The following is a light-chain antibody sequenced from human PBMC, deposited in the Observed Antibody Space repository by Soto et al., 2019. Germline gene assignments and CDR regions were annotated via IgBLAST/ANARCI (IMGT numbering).Light chain of an antibody. J-gene: IGLJ3*02. CDR2: EDN. V-gene: IGLV2-23*01. CDR1: SSDVGRYNL. Sequence: QSVLTQPASVSGSPGQSITLSCTGTSSDVGRYNLVSWYQQYPGKVPKLIIYEDNRRPSGVSNRFSGSQSGNTASLTISGLQAEDEADYYCCSSAGRGTLLFGGGTKLTVL. CDR3: CSSAGRGTLL.